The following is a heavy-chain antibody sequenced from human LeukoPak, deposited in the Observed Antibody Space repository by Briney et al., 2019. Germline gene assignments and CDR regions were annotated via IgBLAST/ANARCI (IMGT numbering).Heavy chain of an antibody. CDR1: GFSLSGYW. CDR2: ISPEGSGT. V-gene: IGHV3-74*01. CDR3: TRVQAGRSGLMDV. D-gene: IGHD2-8*02. Sequence: QSGRSLRLSCAASGFSLSGYWMHWVRQAPGKGLVWVSRISPEGSGTTYADSVKGRFTISRDNSKNTLYLQMNSLRDEDAAVYHCTRVQAGRSGLMDVWGRGTTVTVSS. J-gene: IGHJ6*02.